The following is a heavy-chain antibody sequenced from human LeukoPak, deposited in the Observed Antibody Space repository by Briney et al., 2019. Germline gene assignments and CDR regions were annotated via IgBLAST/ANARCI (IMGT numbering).Heavy chain of an antibody. CDR1: GGSFSGYY. J-gene: IGHJ3*02. Sequence: SSETLSLTCAVYGGSFSGYYWSWIRQPPGKGLEWIGEINHSGSTNYNPSLKSRVTISVDTSKNQFSLKLSSVTAADTAVYYCARLSLGYAFDIWGQGTMVTVSS. CDR2: INHSGST. V-gene: IGHV4-34*01. CDR3: ARLSLGYAFDI. D-gene: IGHD3-16*01.